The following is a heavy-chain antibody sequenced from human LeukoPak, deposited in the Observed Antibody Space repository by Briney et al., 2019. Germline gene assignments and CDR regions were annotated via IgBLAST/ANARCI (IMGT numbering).Heavy chain of an antibody. J-gene: IGHJ4*02. V-gene: IGHV7-4-1*02. CDR3: AKEGQYSSSWYLGY. CDR2: INTKTGNP. Sequence: ASVKVSRKAYGYTFTSYAMNWVRQAPGQGLEWMGWINTKTGNPTYAQGFTGRFVFSLDTSVSTAYLQISSLKAEDTAVYYCAKEGQYSSSWYLGYWGQGTLVTVSS. D-gene: IGHD6-13*01. CDR1: GYTFTSYA.